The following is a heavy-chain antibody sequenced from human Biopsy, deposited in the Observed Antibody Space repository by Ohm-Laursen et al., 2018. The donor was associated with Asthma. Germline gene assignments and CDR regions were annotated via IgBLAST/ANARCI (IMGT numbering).Heavy chain of an antibody. J-gene: IGHJ6*02. D-gene: IGHD6-19*01. CDR2: SNRRGST. CDR1: GQSLGNIY. V-gene: IGHV4-34*01. CDR3: ARGPQWYGLDV. Sequence: SDTLSLTCGVFGQSLGNIYWSWVRPSPEKGLEWLGESNRRGSTNINPSLKSRVTMSMDTSKNHFSLKLSSVTSADTALYFCARGPQWYGLDVWGPGTTVTVSS.